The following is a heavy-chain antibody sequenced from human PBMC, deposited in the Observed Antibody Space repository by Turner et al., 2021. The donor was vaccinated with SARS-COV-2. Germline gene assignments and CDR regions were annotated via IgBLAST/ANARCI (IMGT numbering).Heavy chain of an antibody. D-gene: IGHD3-10*01. CDR3: ARGQSRGFYGSGSRRFDY. CDR1: GGSFSTYY. CDR2: IKRSGST. Sequence: QVQLQQWGAGLVKPSETLSLTCGVSGGSFSTYYWSWIRQSPGKGLEWIAEIKRSGSTNYSPSLKSRVTLSVDTPKRQISLKLTSVTAADTAIYFCARGQSRGFYGSGSRRFDYWGQGTQVTVSS. J-gene: IGHJ4*02. V-gene: IGHV4-34*01.